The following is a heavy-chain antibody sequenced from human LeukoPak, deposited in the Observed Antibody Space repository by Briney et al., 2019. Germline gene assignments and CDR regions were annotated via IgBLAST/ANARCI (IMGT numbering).Heavy chain of an antibody. V-gene: IGHV1-18*01. Sequence: ASVKVSCKTSGYTFSTYGLSWVRQAPGQGLEWMGWISGNSGKTHYAQKFQDRVTLTTDTSSTTAFMGLRSLRSDDTAMYYCARHAGSCFEFAPWGQGTLVTVSS. CDR2: ISGNSGKT. J-gene: IGHJ5*02. CDR1: GYTFSTYG. D-gene: IGHD2-15*01. CDR3: ARHAGSCFEFAP.